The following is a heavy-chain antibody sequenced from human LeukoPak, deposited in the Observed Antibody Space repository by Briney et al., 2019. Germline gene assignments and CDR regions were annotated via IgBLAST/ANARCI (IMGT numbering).Heavy chain of an antibody. D-gene: IGHD3-10*01. CDR2: IIPIFGTA. CDR3: ASIRNMVRGVNTHDY. J-gene: IGHJ4*02. CDR1: GYTFTSYG. V-gene: IGHV1-69*13. Sequence: ASVKVSCKASGYTFTSYGISWVRQAPGQGLEWMGGIIPIFGTANYAQKFQGRVTITADESTSTAYMELSSLRSEDTAVYYCASIRNMVRGVNTHDYWGQGTLVTVSS.